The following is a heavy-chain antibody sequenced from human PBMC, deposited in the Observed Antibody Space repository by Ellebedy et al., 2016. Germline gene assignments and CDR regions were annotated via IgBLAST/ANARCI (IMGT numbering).Heavy chain of an antibody. CDR3: ARVISGWYSDAFDI. CDR2: IYYSGST. V-gene: IGHV4-39*01. J-gene: IGHJ3*02. CDR1: GGSISSSSYY. D-gene: IGHD6-19*01. Sequence: SETLSLTXTVSGGSISSSSYYWGWIRQPPGKGLEWIGSIYYSGSTYYNPSLKSRVTISVDTSKNQFSLKLSSVTAADTAVYYCARVISGWYSDAFDIWGQGTMVTVSS.